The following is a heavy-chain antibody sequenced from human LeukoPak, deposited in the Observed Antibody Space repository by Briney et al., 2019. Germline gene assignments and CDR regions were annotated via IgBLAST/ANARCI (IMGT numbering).Heavy chain of an antibody. V-gene: IGHV3-48*03. Sequence: GGSLRLSCAASGFTFSSYEMNWVRQAPGKGLEWVSYISSSGSTIYYADSVKGRFTISRDNAKNSLYVQMNSLRAEDTAVYYCARGYDYGGNVNYWGQGTLVTVSS. CDR3: ARGYDYGGNVNY. J-gene: IGHJ4*02. CDR2: ISSSGSTI. D-gene: IGHD4-23*01. CDR1: GFTFSSYE.